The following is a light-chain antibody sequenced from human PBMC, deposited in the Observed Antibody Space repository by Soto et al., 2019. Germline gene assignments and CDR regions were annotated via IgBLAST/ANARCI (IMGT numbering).Light chain of an antibody. CDR2: DAS. J-gene: IGKJ5*01. V-gene: IGKV3D-20*01. CDR1: QSVSSSY. CDR3: QQYGNSPMT. Sequence: EIIVTQSPSTLSLSPGERASLSCGASQSVSSSYVAWYQHRPGLAPRLLIHDASSRATGIPDRFSGTKSGTDFTLTISRLEPEDFALYYCQQYGNSPMTFGQGTRLEIK.